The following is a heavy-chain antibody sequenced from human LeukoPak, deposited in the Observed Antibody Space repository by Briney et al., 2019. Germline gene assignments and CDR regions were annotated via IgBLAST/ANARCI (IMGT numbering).Heavy chain of an antibody. D-gene: IGHD6-13*01. CDR3: AKVWQQLVTWFDP. CDR2: ISGSGGST. V-gene: IGHV3-23*01. Sequence: GGSLRLSCTASGFTFSSYALSWVRQAPGKGLEWVSAISGSGGSTYYADSVKGRFTISRDNSKNTLYLQMNSLRAEDTAVYYCAKVWQQLVTWFDPWGQGTLVTVSS. CDR1: GFTFSSYA. J-gene: IGHJ5*02.